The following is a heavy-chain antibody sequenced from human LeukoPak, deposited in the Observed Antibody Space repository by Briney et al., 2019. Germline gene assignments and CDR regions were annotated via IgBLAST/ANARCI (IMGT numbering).Heavy chain of an antibody. V-gene: IGHV3-33*01. Sequence: GGSLTLSCAASGFAFSNYGMHWVRQAPGKGLEWVAVIWFDGSDKYYVDSVKGRFTISTDNSKNTLYLQMNSLRAEDTAVYYCARAILTARGHFDYWGQGTLVTVSS. J-gene: IGHJ4*02. D-gene: IGHD2-21*02. CDR1: GFAFSNYG. CDR2: IWFDGSDK. CDR3: ARAILTARGHFDY.